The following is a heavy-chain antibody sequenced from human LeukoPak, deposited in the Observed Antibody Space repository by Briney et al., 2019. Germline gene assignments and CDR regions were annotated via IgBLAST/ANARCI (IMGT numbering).Heavy chain of an antibody. CDR1: GGTFSSYA. CDR3: ARLPTTVALGG. V-gene: IGHV1-69*04. CDR2: IIPILGIA. Sequence: SVKVSCKASGGTFSSYAISWVRQAPGQGLEWMGRIIPILGIANYAQKFQGRVTITADESTSTAYMELSSLRSEDTAVYYCARLPTTVALGGWGQGTLVTVSS. J-gene: IGHJ4*02. D-gene: IGHD4-23*01.